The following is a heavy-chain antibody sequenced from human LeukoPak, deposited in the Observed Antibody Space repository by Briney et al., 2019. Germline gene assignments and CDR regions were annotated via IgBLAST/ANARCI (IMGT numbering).Heavy chain of an antibody. CDR1: GYSFTYYW. D-gene: IGHD3-9*01. CDR2: IYPGDSDT. J-gene: IGHJ3*02. V-gene: IGHV5-51*01. CDR3: ARHGDILTDYYRRGAFDI. Sequence: ASVKISCKGSGYSFTYYWIGWVRQMPGKGLEWMGIIYPGDSDTRYSPSFQGQVTISADKSIATAYLQWSSLKASDTAMYYCARHGDILTDYYRRGAFDIWGQGTMVTVSS.